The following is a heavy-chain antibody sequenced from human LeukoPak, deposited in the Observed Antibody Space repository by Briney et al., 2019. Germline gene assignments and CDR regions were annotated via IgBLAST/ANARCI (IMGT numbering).Heavy chain of an antibody. CDR3: AREGAFFCNTSFYFYPRFDP. V-gene: IGHV1-69*05. Sequence: SVKVSCKASGGTFSSYAISWVRQAPGQGLEWMRGIIPIFGTANYAQKFQGRVTITTDESTSTAYMELSSLRSEDTAVYYCAREGAFFCNTSFYFYPRFDPWGQGTLVTVSS. CDR1: GGTFSSYA. D-gene: IGHD2-2*01. J-gene: IGHJ5*02. CDR2: IIPIFGTA.